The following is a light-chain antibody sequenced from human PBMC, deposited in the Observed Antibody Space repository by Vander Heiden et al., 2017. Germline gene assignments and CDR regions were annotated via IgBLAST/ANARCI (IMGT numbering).Light chain of an antibody. V-gene: IGKV4-1*01. J-gene: IGKJ1*01. CDR2: WAS. Sequence: DFVMTQSPHSLSWSLGERATINCKSSQRVLFTSDNKNYLTWYQQKPGQPPKLLIYWASTRESGVPDRFSGSGSGTDFTLTISSLQAEDVAVYYCQQYYSTPPTFGQGTKVEIK. CDR3: QQYYSTPPT. CDR1: QRVLFTSDNKNY.